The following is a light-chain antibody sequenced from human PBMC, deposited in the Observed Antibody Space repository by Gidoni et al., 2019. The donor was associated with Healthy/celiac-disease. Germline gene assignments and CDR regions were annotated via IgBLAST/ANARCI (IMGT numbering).Light chain of an antibody. V-gene: IGKV2-28*01. CDR2: LGS. CDR3: MQALQTPRT. CDR1: QSLLHSNGYNY. Sequence: DIVMTQFPLSLPVTPGEPVSISCRSSQSLLHSNGYNYLDWYLQKPGQSPQLLIYLGSNRASGVPDRFSGRGSGTDFTLKISKGEAEDVGVYYCMQALQTPRTFGPGTKVDIK. J-gene: IGKJ3*01.